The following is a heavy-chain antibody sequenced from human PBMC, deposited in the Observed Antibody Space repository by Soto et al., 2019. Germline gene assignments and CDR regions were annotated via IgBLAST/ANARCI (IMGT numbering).Heavy chain of an antibody. CDR2: INSGGGNT. D-gene: IGHD2-21*02. CDR3: AGGNCAGDCYFDY. Sequence: QVQLVRSGTEVKKPGASVKISCKASGYTFTGYYIYWVRQAPGQGLEFMGAINSGGGNTDYAQKFQGRVTVTRDTSTSTVYMELTSLRFDDTAVYYCAGGNCAGDCYFDYWGQGTLVTVSS. J-gene: IGHJ4*02. V-gene: IGHV1-46*01. CDR1: GYTFTGYY.